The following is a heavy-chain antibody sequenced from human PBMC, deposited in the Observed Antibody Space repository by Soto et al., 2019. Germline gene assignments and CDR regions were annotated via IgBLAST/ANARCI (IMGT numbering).Heavy chain of an antibody. Sequence: EVQLVESGGGLVKPGGSLRLSCAASGFTFSSYSMNWVRQAPGKGLEWVSSISSSSSYIYYADSVKGRFTISRDNAKNSLYLQMNSLRAEDTAVYYGARETLSSSWNHYCYYGMDVWGQGTTVTVSS. CDR2: ISSSSSYI. J-gene: IGHJ6*02. CDR3: ARETLSSSWNHYCYYGMDV. CDR1: GFTFSSYS. D-gene: IGHD6-13*01. V-gene: IGHV3-21*01.